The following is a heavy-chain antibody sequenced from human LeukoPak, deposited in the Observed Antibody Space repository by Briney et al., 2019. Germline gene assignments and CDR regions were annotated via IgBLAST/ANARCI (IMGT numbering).Heavy chain of an antibody. D-gene: IGHD5-18*01. CDR3: ARGSLGYSYGSYYFDY. Sequence: SETLSLTCAVYGGSFSGYYWSWIRQPPGKGLEWIGYIYYSGSTNYNPSLKSRVTISVDTSKNQFSLKLSSVTAADTAVYYCARGSLGYSYGSYYFDYWGQGTLVTVSS. CDR1: GGSFSGYY. J-gene: IGHJ4*02. CDR2: IYYSGST. V-gene: IGHV4-59*08.